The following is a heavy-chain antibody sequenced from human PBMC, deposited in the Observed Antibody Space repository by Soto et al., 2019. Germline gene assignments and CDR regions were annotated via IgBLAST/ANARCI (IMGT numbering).Heavy chain of an antibody. D-gene: IGHD3-10*01. CDR3: ARQLEAVKNPRYYGSGSPGDFDY. CDR2: IYYSGST. V-gene: IGHV4-59*08. Sequence: SETVSLTCTVSGGSISSYYWSWIRQPPGKGLEWIGYIYYSGSTNYNPSLKSRVTISVDTSKNQFSLKLSSVTAADTAVYYCARQLEAVKNPRYYGSGSPGDFDYWGQGTLVTVSS. CDR1: GGSISSYY. J-gene: IGHJ4*02.